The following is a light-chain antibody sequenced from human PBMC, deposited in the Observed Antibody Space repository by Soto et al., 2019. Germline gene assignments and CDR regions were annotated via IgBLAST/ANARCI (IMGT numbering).Light chain of an antibody. V-gene: IGKV3-15*01. CDR2: GAS. J-gene: IGKJ4*01. CDR3: QQYNNWPPLT. Sequence: EIMITQSPSTLSVSPGERATLSCRASQSVSSNLAWYQQKPGQAPRLLIYGASTRATGIPVRFSGSGSGTEFTLTISGLQSEDFAVYFCQQYNNWPPLTFGGGTKVDIK. CDR1: QSVSSN.